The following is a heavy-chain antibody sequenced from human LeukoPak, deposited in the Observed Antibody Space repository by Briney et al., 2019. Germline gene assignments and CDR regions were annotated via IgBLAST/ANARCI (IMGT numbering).Heavy chain of an antibody. CDR2: INYSGTT. D-gene: IGHD5-24*01. Sequence: SETLSLTCTVSGGSISSSSYYWGWIRQPPGKGLEWIASINYSGTTYYNPSLKSRVTISEDRSKNQFSLKLSSVTAADTAVYYCARLRDGRWLLEYWGQGTLVTVSS. V-gene: IGHV4-39*01. CDR3: ARLRDGRWLLEY. J-gene: IGHJ4*02. CDR1: GGSISSSSYY.